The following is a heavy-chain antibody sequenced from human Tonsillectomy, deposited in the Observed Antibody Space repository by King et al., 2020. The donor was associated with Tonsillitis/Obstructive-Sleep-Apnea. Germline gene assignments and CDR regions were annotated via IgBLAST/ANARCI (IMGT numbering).Heavy chain of an antibody. J-gene: IGHJ4*02. V-gene: IGHV3-30*04. Sequence: VQLVESGGGVVQPGRSLRLSCAASGFKFRSYAMHWVRQAPDKGLEWVASISYDGSNKYYADSVKGRFTISRDNSKNTLHLQMNSLRAEDTAVYYCARSIQGWHYFDYWGQGTLVTVSS. D-gene: IGHD6-19*01. CDR2: ISYDGSNK. CDR1: GFKFRSYA. CDR3: ARSIQGWHYFDY.